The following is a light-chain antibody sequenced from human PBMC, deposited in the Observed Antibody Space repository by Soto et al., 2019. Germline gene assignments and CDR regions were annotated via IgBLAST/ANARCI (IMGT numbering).Light chain of an antibody. V-gene: IGLV2-14*01. CDR2: DVS. J-gene: IGLJ2*01. CDR1: SSDVGGYNY. Sequence: QSVLTQPASVSGSPGQSITISCTGTSSDVGGYNYVSWYQQHPGKAPKLMIYDVSNRPSGVSNRFSGSKSGNTASLTISGLQAEDEADYYCNSYTSSSPLVVFGGGTKLTVL. CDR3: NSYTSSSPLVV.